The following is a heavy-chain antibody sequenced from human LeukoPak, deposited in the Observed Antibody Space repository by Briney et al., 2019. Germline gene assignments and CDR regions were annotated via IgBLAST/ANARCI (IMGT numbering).Heavy chain of an antibody. D-gene: IGHD3-10*01. Sequence: PSETLSLTCTVSGGSISSYYWSWIRQPPGKGLEWIGYIYYSGSTNYNPSLKSRVTISVDTSKNQFSLKLSSVTAADTAVYYCARLGMVQGVPSWFDPWGQGTLVTVSS. CDR2: IYYSGST. V-gene: IGHV4-59*01. J-gene: IGHJ5*02. CDR3: ARLGMVQGVPSWFDP. CDR1: GGSISSYY.